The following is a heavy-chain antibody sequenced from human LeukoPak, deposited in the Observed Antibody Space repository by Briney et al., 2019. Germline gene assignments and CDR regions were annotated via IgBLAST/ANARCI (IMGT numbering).Heavy chain of an antibody. CDR1: GYSFSTYW. V-gene: IGHV5-51*01. Sequence: GESLKISCQGSGYSFSTYWIGWVLQMPGKGLEWMGIIYPGDSGTRYSPSFQGQVTISADKSISTAYLQWSSLKASDTAMYYCARQHRPGIATTGDYWGQGTLLTVSS. CDR3: ARQHRPGIATTGDY. D-gene: IGHD6-13*01. CDR2: IYPGDSGT. J-gene: IGHJ4*02.